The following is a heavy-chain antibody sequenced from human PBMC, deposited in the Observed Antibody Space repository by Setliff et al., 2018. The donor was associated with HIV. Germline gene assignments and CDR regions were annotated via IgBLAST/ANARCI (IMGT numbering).Heavy chain of an antibody. J-gene: IGHJ4*02. CDR1: GGSISSSLYY. CDR2: IDARGSA. D-gene: IGHD3-10*01. Sequence: NPSETLSLTCTVSGGSISSSLYYWSWMRQAAGKGLEWIGRIDARGSANYNPSLNSRVTISVDTSKNHFSLTLSSVTAADTAVYYCARDDTVVRGHIDYWGQGTLVTVSS. V-gene: IGHV4-61*02. CDR3: ARDDTVVRGHIDY.